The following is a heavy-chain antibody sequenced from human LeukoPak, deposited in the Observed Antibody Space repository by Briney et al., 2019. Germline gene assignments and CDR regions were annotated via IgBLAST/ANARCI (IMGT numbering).Heavy chain of an antibody. D-gene: IGHD3-22*01. CDR2: IYYTGST. CDR1: GDSISNYY. CDR3: ARDNYDSSGYYEHALDL. V-gene: IGHV4-30-4*08. J-gene: IGHJ3*01. Sequence: SETLSLTCTVSGDSISNYYWSWIRQPPGKGLEWIAYIYYTGSTYYNPSLKSRVTISVDTSKNQFSLKMTSLTAADTAVYYCARDNYDSSGYYEHALDLWGQGTMVTVSS.